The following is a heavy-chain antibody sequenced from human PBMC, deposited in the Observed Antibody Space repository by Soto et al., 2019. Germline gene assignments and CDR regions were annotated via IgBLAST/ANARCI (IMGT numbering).Heavy chain of an antibody. CDR1: GFAFSSCA. J-gene: IGHJ1*01. D-gene: IGHD6-13*01. CDR2: ISGSGVST. Sequence: EVQLLESGGGLVQPGGSLRVSCVASGFAFSSCAMSWVRQAPGKGLEWVSGISGSGVSTYYADSVKGRFTISRDNSKNTLYLQMNSLRAADTAVYYCAKDPRIAAAGTRDFQHWGQGTLVTVSS. V-gene: IGHV3-23*01. CDR3: AKDPRIAAAGTRDFQH.